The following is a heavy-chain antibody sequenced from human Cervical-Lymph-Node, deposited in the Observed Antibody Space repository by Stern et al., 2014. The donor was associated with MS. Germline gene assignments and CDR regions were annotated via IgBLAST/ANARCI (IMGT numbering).Heavy chain of an antibody. CDR2: IYPGDSET. CDR3: ARQTTAWASDV. Sequence: MQLVQSGAELIRPGESLKISCKGSGYKFSIYWIAWVRQMPGKGLEWMVIIYPGDSETRYSPSFQGQVTMSANKSTSTAYLQWSSLNASDTAMYFCARQTTAWASDVWGQGTLVTVSS. CDR1: GYKFSIYW. J-gene: IGHJ4*02. V-gene: IGHV5-51*01. D-gene: IGHD1-14*01.